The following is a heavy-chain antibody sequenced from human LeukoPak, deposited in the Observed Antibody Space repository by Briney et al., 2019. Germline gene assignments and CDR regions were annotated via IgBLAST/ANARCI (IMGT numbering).Heavy chain of an antibody. V-gene: IGHV1-18*04. CDR2: ISADNGNT. D-gene: IGHD1-26*01. CDR3: ARGGSQFDY. J-gene: IGHJ4*02. Sequence: ASVKVSCKGSGYTLSNHAFSWVRQAPGQGLEWMGWISADNGNTNHAQKFQGRVSLTTDTSTSTAYMELRSLRSDDTAVYYCARGGSQFDYWGQGTLVTVSS. CDR1: GYTLSNHA.